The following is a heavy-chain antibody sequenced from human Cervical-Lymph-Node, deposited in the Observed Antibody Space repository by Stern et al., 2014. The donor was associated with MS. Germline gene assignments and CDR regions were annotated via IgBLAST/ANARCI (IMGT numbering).Heavy chain of an antibody. V-gene: IGHV4-39*01. D-gene: IGHD2-2*01. CDR1: GGSISSSSYY. J-gene: IGHJ5*02. CDR2: IYHSGNT. CDR3: ARQIVVPALGYNWFDP. Sequence: VQLVESGPGLVKPSETLSLTCTVSGGSISSSSYYWAWIRQPPGKGLEWIGSIYHSGNTYYNPSLKRRVPISVDTPKTKFPLKLSSVTAADTAVYYCARQIVVPALGYNWFDPWGQGTLVTVSS.